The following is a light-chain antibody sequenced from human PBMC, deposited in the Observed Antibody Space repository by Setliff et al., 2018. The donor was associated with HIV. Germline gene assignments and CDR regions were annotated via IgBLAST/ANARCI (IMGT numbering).Light chain of an antibody. Sequence: ALAQPASVSGSPGQSITISCTGTSSDVGNYNVVSWYQQHPGKAPKLMIFEVRKRPSGVSNRFSGSKSGNTASLTISGLQAEDEADYYCCSYAGGSTLVFGGGTKVTV. V-gene: IGLV2-23*02. CDR1: SSDVGNYNV. CDR3: CSYAGGSTLV. CDR2: EVR. J-gene: IGLJ2*01.